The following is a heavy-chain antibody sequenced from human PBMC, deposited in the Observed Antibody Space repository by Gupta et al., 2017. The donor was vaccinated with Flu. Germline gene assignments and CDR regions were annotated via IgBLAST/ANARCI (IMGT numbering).Heavy chain of an antibody. Sequence: QVQLVQSGAEVKKPGSSVKVSCKASGGTLSSYGTSWVRPAPGRGLEWMGGIIPIFDTPNYAHKFQGRVTITADKSTSTAYMELSSLRSEDTAVYYCARDHSNGWDKYYYFDSWGQGTLVTVSS. CDR3: ARDHSNGWDKYYYFDS. J-gene: IGHJ4*02. CDR2: IIPIFDTP. D-gene: IGHD6-19*01. V-gene: IGHV1-69*06. CDR1: GGTLSSYG.